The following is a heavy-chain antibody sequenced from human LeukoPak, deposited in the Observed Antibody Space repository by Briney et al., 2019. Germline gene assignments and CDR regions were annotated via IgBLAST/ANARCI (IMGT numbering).Heavy chain of an antibody. J-gene: IGHJ4*02. Sequence: GGSLRLSCAASGFTFTIYEMNWVRQAPGKGLEWASYISSSGSTIYYADSVKGRFTISRDNAKNSLYLQMNSLRAEDTAVYYCARDVAGGSYWGQGTLVTVSS. CDR1: GFTFTIYE. CDR3: ARDVAGGSY. V-gene: IGHV3-48*03. D-gene: IGHD6-19*01. CDR2: ISSSGSTI.